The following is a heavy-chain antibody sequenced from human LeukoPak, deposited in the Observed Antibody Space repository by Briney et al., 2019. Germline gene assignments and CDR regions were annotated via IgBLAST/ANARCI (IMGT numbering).Heavy chain of an antibody. Sequence: GGSLRLSCAASGFTFSTYGMNWVRQAPGKGLEWVSAISAGGGNTYYADSVKGRFTISRDNSKNTLFLEMNSLRAEDTAVYYCARESSGHHFDYWGQGTLVTVSS. CDR3: ARESSGHHFDY. V-gene: IGHV3-23*01. J-gene: IGHJ4*02. D-gene: IGHD6-25*01. CDR2: ISAGGGNT. CDR1: GFTFSTYG.